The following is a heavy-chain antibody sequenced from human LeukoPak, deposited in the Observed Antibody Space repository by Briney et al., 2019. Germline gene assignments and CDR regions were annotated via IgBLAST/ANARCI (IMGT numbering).Heavy chain of an antibody. V-gene: IGHV3-9*01. CDR3: AKDRLRAYCYDSSGWDYYYYGMDV. J-gene: IGHJ6*02. CDR2: ISWNSGSI. D-gene: IGHD3-22*01. CDR1: GFTFDDYA. Sequence: GGSLRLSCAASGFTFDDYAMHWVRQAPGKGLEWVSGISWNSGSIGYADSVKGRFTISRDNAKNSLYLQMNSLRAEDTALYYCAKDRLRAYCYDSSGWDYYYYGMDVWGQGTTVTVSS.